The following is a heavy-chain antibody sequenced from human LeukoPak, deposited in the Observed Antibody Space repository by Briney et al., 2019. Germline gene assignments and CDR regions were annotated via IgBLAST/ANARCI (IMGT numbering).Heavy chain of an antibody. CDR2: ISGGGFSA. J-gene: IGHJ4*02. CDR3: AKDIVSEYYYDSSGYSPGLFDY. Sequence: PGGSLRLSCVASGFTFSNYAMSWVRQAPGKGLQWVSGISGGGFSAYYADSVKGRFTISRDNSKNTLYLQMNSLRVEDTAVYFCAKDIVSEYYYDSSGYSPGLFDYWGQGTLVTVSS. V-gene: IGHV3-23*01. CDR1: GFTFSNYA. D-gene: IGHD3-22*01.